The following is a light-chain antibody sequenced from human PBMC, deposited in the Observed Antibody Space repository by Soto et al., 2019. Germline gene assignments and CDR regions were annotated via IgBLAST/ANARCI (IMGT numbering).Light chain of an antibody. CDR1: QSISTW. CDR2: DSS. V-gene: IGKV1-5*01. CDR3: QQYHTFSLA. J-gene: IGKJ5*01. Sequence: MHMSQSPSTLSASVGNRVTVTCRASQSISTWLAWYQQKPGRAPKLLIYDSSSLESGVPSRFSGSGSGTDFNLTISGLQTDDFATYYCQQYHTFSLAFGQGTRLEIK.